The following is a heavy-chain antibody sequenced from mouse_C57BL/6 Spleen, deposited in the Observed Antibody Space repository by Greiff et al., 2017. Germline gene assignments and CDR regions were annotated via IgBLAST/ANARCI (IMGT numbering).Heavy chain of an antibody. CDR3: AITTVVAFDY. V-gene: IGHV1-82*01. D-gene: IGHD1-1*01. Sequence: QVQLQQSGPELVKPGASVKISCKASGYAFSSSWMNWVKQRPGKGLEWIGRIYPGDGDTNYNGKFKGKATLTADKSSSTAYMQLSSLTSEDSAVYFCAITTVVAFDYWGQGTTLTVPS. J-gene: IGHJ2*01. CDR2: IYPGDGDT. CDR1: GYAFSSSW.